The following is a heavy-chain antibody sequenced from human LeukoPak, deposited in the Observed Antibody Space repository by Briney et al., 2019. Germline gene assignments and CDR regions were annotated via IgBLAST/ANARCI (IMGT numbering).Heavy chain of an antibody. CDR3: AKGSFRGGFDY. V-gene: IGHV6-1*01. CDR2: THYRSKWYI. CDR1: GDSVSSDHAE. J-gene: IGHJ4*02. Sequence: SQTLSLTCAISGDSVSSDHAEWHWIRQSPSRGLEWLGTTHYRSKWYIDYAVSMKSRLTINPDTSKNQFSLQLNSVTPEDTAVYYRAKGSFRGGFDYWGQGTLVTVPS. D-gene: IGHD3-16*01.